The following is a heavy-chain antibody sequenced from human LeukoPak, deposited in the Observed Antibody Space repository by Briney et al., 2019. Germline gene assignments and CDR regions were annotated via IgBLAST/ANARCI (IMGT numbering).Heavy chain of an antibody. D-gene: IGHD6-19*01. CDR3: ARGVGYSSGWFLFDY. V-gene: IGHV4-59*01. CDR1: GGSISSYY. CDR2: IYYSGGT. Sequence: SETLSLTCTVSGGSISSYYWSWIRQPPGKGLEWIGYIYYSGGTNYNPSLKSRVTISVDASKNQFSLKLSSVTAADTAAYYCARGVGYSSGWFLFDYWGQGTLVTVSS. J-gene: IGHJ4*02.